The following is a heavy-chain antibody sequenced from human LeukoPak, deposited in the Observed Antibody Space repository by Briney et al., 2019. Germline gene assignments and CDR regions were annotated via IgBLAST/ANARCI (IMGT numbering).Heavy chain of an antibody. Sequence: ASVKVSCKASGYTFTSYAMHWVRQAPGQRLEWMGWINAGNGNTKYSQKFQGRVTITRDTSASTAYMELSSLRSEDTAVYYCARAGSGYDFYGFWGQGTLVTVSS. CDR1: GYTFTSYA. CDR2: INAGNGNT. CDR3: ARAGSGYDFYGF. V-gene: IGHV1-3*01. J-gene: IGHJ4*02. D-gene: IGHD5-12*01.